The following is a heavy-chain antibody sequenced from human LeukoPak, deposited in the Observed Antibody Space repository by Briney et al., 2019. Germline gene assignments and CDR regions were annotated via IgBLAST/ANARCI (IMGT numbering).Heavy chain of an antibody. V-gene: IGHV1-2*06. CDR3: ARRLEEAPGIATQDRYGMDV. D-gene: IGHD6-13*01. CDR2: LSPNSGAT. CDR1: GYTFTGYH. J-gene: IGHJ6*02. Sequence: DSVKVSCKASGYTFTGYHMHWVRQAPGQGPEWMGRLSPNSGATNYAQKFQGRVTMTSDTSTSTAYMELRSLRSDDTAVYYCARRLEEAPGIATQDRYGMDVWGQGTTVTVSS.